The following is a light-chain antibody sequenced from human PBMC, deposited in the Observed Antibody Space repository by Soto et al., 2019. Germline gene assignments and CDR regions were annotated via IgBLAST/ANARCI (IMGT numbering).Light chain of an antibody. CDR2: GAS. V-gene: IGKV1-5*01. J-gene: IGKJ1*01. Sequence: DIQMTQSPSTLSASVGDRVAITCRASQSINNWLAWYQLKPGKAPKLLIYGASTLETGVPSRFSGSGSGTEFTLTISSLQPDDFATYYVQQYSNYTKRKFRQWPKVDIK. CDR1: QSINNW. CDR3: QQYSNYTKRK.